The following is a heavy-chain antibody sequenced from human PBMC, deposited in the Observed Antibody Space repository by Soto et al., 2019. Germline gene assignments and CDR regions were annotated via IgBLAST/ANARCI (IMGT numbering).Heavy chain of an antibody. Sequence: EVQLLESGGGLVQPGGSLRLSCAASGFTFSSYAMSWVRQAPGKGLEWVSAISGSGGSTYYADSVKGRFTISRDNSKNTLYLQRNSLRAEDTAVYYCAKARSVLRFLEAFDYWGQGTLVTVSS. J-gene: IGHJ4*02. CDR3: AKARSVLRFLEAFDY. CDR2: ISGSGGST. D-gene: IGHD3-3*01. CDR1: GFTFSSYA. V-gene: IGHV3-23*01.